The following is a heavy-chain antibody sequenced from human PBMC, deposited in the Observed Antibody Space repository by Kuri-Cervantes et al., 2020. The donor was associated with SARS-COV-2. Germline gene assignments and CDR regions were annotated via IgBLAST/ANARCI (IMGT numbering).Heavy chain of an antibody. CDR2: ISSSSSYI. J-gene: IGHJ4*02. CDR3: ARGFGYCSSTSCYWAHHNFDY. D-gene: IGHD2-2*01. CDR1: GFTFSSYA. Sequence: GESLKISCAASGFTFSSYAMSWVRQAPGKGLEWVSSISSSSSYIYYADSVKGRFTISRDNAKNSLYLQMNGLRAEDTAVYYCARGFGYCSSTSCYWAHHNFDYWGQGTLVTVSS. V-gene: IGHV3-21*01.